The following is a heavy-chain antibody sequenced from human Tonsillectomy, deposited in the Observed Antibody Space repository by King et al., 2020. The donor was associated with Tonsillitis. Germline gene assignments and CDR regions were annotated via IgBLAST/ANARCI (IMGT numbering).Heavy chain of an antibody. CDR3: ARDRVAVAGTVDY. Sequence: VQLVESGGGSVQPGGSLRLSCVASGFTVSSNYMSWVRQAPGKGLEWVSVIYSGGSTYYADSEKGRFTISRDNSKNTLYLQMNSLRAEDTAVYYCARDRVAVAGTVDYWGQGTLVTVSS. V-gene: IGHV3-66*01. CDR2: IYSGGST. D-gene: IGHD6-19*01. CDR1: GFTVSSNY. J-gene: IGHJ4*02.